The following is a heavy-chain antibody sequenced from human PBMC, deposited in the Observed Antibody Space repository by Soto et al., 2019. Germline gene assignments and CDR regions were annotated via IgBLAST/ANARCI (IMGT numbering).Heavy chain of an antibody. D-gene: IGHD6-6*01. CDR1: GFTLSGYA. Sequence: EVQLAESGGGLAQPGGSLRLSCAASGFTLSGYAMDWVRQAPGKGLEYVSGISSNGVGTYYTKSVQGRFTISRDISKTTVYLQMGSLRPEGMAVYYCARRARPDFYYMDVWGKGTTVTVSS. V-gene: IGHV3-64*01. J-gene: IGHJ6*03. CDR3: ARRARPDFYYMDV. CDR2: ISSNGVGT.